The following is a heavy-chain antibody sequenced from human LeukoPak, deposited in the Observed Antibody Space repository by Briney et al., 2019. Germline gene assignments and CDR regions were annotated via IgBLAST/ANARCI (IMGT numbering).Heavy chain of an antibody. CDR3: AREGGYQYYYAMDV. D-gene: IGHD3-16*01. CDR2: ISSSSSYI. CDR1: GFTFKTYT. Sequence: GGSLRLSCAASGFTFKTYTMHWVRQAQGMGLEWVSSISSSSSYIFYADSVKGRFTISRDNAKNSLYLQMSSLRAEDAAVYYCAREGGYQYYYAMDVWGQGTTVTVSS. J-gene: IGHJ6*02. V-gene: IGHV3-21*01.